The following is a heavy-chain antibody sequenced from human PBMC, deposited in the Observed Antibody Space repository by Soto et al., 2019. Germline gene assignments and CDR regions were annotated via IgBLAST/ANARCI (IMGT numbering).Heavy chain of an antibody. CDR1: GGSISSYY. CDR2: IYYSGST. D-gene: IGHD5-12*01. Sequence: SETLSLTCTVSGGSISSYYXSWIRQPPGKGLEWIGYIYYSGSTNYNPSLKSRVTISVDTSKNQFSLKLSSVTAADTAVYYCARAYGGYADYWGQGALVTVSS. V-gene: IGHV4-59*01. CDR3: ARAYGGYADY. J-gene: IGHJ4*02.